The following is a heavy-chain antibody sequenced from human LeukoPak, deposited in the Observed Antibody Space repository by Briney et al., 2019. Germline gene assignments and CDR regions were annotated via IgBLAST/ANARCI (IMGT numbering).Heavy chain of an antibody. CDR2: IIAYNGNT. CDR1: GYTFTSYG. J-gene: IGHJ4*02. Sequence: ASVKVSCKASGYTFTSYGFNWVRQAPGQGLEWMGWIIAYNGNTNYAQKLQGRDTTTTDTSTSTAYMELRSLRSDDTAVYYCARAGYDLLTLAPDPANDYWGQGTLVTVSS. CDR3: ARAGYDLLTLAPDPANDY. V-gene: IGHV1-18*01. D-gene: IGHD3-9*01.